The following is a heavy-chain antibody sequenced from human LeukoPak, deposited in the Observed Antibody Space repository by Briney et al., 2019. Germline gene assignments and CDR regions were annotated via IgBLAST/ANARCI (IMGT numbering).Heavy chain of an antibody. CDR1: GGSISSHY. Sequence: PSETLSLTCTVSGGSISSHYWSWIRQPPGKGLEWIGYIYYSGSTNYNPPLKSRVTISVDTSKNQFSLKLSSVTAADTAVYYCARDTYCSSTSCFLMDVWGKGTTDTVSS. J-gene: IGHJ6*03. CDR3: ARDTYCSSTSCFLMDV. D-gene: IGHD2-2*01. V-gene: IGHV4-59*11. CDR2: IYYSGST.